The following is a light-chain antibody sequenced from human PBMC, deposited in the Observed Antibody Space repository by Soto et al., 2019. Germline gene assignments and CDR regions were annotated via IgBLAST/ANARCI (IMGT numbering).Light chain of an antibody. CDR3: QEYNNWPPT. V-gene: IGKV3-15*01. CDR1: QSISRY. J-gene: IGKJ1*01. Sequence: EIVMTRSPAILSVSPGEGATLSCRASQSISRYLAWYQRKPGQAPRLLFSGASTRATGIPARFSGSGSGTEFTLTISSLQSEGVAVYYCQEYNNWPPTFGQGTKVDI. CDR2: GAS.